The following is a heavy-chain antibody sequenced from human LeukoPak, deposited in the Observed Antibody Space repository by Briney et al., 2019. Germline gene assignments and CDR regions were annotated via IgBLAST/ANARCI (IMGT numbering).Heavy chain of an antibody. J-gene: IGHJ4*02. CDR1: GFTFRTNV. CDR3: AKTYYYDSSGSYYFDY. D-gene: IGHD3-22*01. V-gene: IGHV3-23*01. Sequence: GGSLRLSCAASGFTFRTNVISWVRQVPGKGLEWVSGISGSGDATFYADSVKGRFTISRDNPKSKLYLQLSGLRAEDTAVYYCAKTYYYDSSGSYYFDYWGQGTLVTVSS. CDR2: ISGSGDAT.